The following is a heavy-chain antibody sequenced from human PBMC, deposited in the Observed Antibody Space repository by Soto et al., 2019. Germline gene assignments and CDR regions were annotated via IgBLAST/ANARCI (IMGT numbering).Heavy chain of an antibody. CDR2: IYYSGST. V-gene: IGHV4-39*01. CDR1: GGSITSSLYD. J-gene: IGHJ4*02. D-gene: IGHD3-10*01. CDR3: ARLLKYGSGSHPSD. Sequence: QLQLQESGPGLVKPSETLSLSCTVSGGSITSSLYDWGWIRQPPGKGLEWIGSIYYSGSTNYNPSLKSRVTIFVDTSKNQFSLKLSSVAGADTAVIYCARLLKYGSGSHPSDWGQGTLVTVSS.